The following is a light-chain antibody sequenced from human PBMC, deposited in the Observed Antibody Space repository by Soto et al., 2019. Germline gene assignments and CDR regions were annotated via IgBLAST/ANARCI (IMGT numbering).Light chain of an antibody. CDR1: QSISSW. CDR2: DTS. V-gene: IGKV1-5*01. CDR3: QQYNSYSRRT. Sequence: DIQMTQSPSTLSASVGDRVTITCRASQSISSWLAWYQQKLGKAPKLLIYDTSSLESGVPSRFSGSGSGTEFTLTISSLQPDDFATYYCQQYNSYSRRTFGQGTKV. J-gene: IGKJ1*01.